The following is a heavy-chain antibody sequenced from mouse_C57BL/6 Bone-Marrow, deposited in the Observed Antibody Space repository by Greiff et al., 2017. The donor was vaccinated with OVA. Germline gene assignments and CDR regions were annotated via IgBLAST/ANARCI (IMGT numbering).Heavy chain of an antibody. Sequence: EVKLVESGPGLVKPSQSLSLTCSVTGYSITSGYYWNWIRQFPGNKLEWMGYISYDGSNNYNPSLKNRISITRDTSKNQFFLKLNSVTTEDTATYYCARSYGSPYWGQGTTLTVSS. CDR2: ISYDGSN. CDR3: ARSYGSPY. CDR1: GYSITSGYY. J-gene: IGHJ2*01. V-gene: IGHV3-6*01. D-gene: IGHD1-1*01.